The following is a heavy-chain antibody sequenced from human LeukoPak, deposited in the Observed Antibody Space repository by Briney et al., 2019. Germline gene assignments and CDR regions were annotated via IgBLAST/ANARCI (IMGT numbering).Heavy chain of an antibody. CDR1: GYTFTSYY. J-gene: IGHJ5*02. Sequence: ASVKVSCKASGYTFTSYYMHWVRQAPGQGLEWMGIINPSGGSTSYAQKFQGRVTMTRDTSTSTVYMELSSLRPEDTAVYYCARVGELHWLDPWGQGTLVTVSS. D-gene: IGHD1-26*01. CDR3: ARVGELHWLDP. CDR2: INPSGGST. V-gene: IGHV1-46*01.